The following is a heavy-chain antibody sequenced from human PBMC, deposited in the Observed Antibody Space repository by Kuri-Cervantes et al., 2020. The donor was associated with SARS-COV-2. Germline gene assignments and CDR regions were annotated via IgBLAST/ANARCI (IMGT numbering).Heavy chain of an antibody. Sequence: GGSLRLSCAASGFTFSSYAMHWVRQAPGKGLEWVAVISYDGSNKYYADSVKGRFTISRDTAKSSLYLQMNSLRAEDTALYYCAKTSAGAGDYSYYYLDVWGKGTTVTVSS. CDR1: GFTFSSYA. CDR3: AKTSAGAGDYSYYYLDV. D-gene: IGHD6-25*01. V-gene: IGHV3-30*01. CDR2: ISYDGSNK. J-gene: IGHJ6*03.